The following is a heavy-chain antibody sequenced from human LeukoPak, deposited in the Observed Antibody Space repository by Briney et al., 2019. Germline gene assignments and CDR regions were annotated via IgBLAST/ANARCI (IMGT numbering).Heavy chain of an antibody. J-gene: IGHJ4*02. CDR1: GFTFSSYS. D-gene: IGHD5-18*01. CDR3: ARLDTATAVPDY. CDR2: ISSSSSYI. Sequence: PGRSLRLSCAASGFTFSSYSMNWVRQAPGKGLEWVSSISSSSSYIYYADSVKGRFTTSRDNAKNSLYLQMNSLRAEDTAVYYCARLDTATAVPDYWGQGTLVTVSS. V-gene: IGHV3-21*01.